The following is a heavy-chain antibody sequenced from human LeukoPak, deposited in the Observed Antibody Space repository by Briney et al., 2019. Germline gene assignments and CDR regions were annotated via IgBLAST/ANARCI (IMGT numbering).Heavy chain of an antibody. V-gene: IGHV1-24*01. CDR2: FDPEDGET. Sequence: ASVKVSCKVSGYTLTELSMHWVRQAPGKGLEWMGGFDPEDGETIYAQKFQGRVTMTEDTSTDTAYMELSSLRSEDTAVYYCATDSEYQLLIDYWGQGTLVTVSS. J-gene: IGHJ4*02. CDR3: ATDSEYQLLIDY. D-gene: IGHD2-2*01. CDR1: GYTLTELS.